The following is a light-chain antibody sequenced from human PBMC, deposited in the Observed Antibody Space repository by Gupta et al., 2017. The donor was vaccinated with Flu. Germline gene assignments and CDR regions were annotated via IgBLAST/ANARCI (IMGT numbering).Light chain of an antibody. CDR1: SGSIATTY. V-gene: IGLV6-57*01. Sequence: FLLTQPHSVSESPGPPVTISCTRSSGSIATTYVQWYQQRPGSSPNTVSCEDDRRPSGVPDPFSGSIDSSSSSAALTTSGLKTEEEADDFCQSYDIVTRDGVFGGGTKLTVL. CDR2: EDD. J-gene: IGLJ3*02. CDR3: QSYDIVTRDGV.